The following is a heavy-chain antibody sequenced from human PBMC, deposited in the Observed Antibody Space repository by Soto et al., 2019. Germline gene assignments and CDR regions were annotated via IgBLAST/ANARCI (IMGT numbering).Heavy chain of an antibody. CDR3: AKGGYYSLFDI. J-gene: IGHJ3*02. CDR2: ISGSGGRT. Sequence: GGSLRLSCAVSGFTFSNYSINWVRQTPGKGLEWVSGISGSGGRTYYADSVKGRFTISRDNSNNTLSLQMHILRVEDTAVYFCAKGGYYSLFDIWGQGTVVTVSS. D-gene: IGHD3-16*01. CDR1: GFTFSNYS. V-gene: IGHV3-23*01.